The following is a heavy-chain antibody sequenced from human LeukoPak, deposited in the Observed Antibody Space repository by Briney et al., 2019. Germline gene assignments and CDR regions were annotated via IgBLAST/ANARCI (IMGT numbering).Heavy chain of an antibody. CDR2: ISGSGGST. CDR1: GFTFSSYA. CDR3: AKDHLRVELRFLEWLPNGYYFDY. Sequence: GGSLRLSCAASGFTFSSYAMSWVRRAPGKGLEWVSAISGSGGSTYYADSVKGRFTISRDNSKNTLYLQMNSLRAEDTAVYYCAKDHLRVELRFLEWLPNGYYFDYWGQGTLVTVSS. J-gene: IGHJ4*02. D-gene: IGHD3-3*01. V-gene: IGHV3-23*01.